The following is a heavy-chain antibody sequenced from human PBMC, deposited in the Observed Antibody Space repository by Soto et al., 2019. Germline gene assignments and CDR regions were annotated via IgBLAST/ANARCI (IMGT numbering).Heavy chain of an antibody. CDR3: AKDIMITSYYYCYYGMDV. CDR2: ISYDGSNK. J-gene: IGHJ6*02. CDR1: GFTFSSYG. V-gene: IGHV3-30*18. Sequence: GGSLRLSCAASGFTFSSYGMHWVRQAPGKGLEWVAVISYDGSNKYYADSMKGRFTISRDNSKNTLYLQMNSLRAEDTAVYYCAKDIMITSYYYCYYGMDVWGQGTTVTVSS. D-gene: IGHD3-16*01.